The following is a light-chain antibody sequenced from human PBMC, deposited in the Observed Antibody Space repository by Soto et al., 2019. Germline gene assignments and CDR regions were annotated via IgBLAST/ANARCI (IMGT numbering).Light chain of an antibody. CDR3: QQYDNLPRYT. V-gene: IGKV1-33*01. J-gene: IGKJ2*01. CDR1: QDISNY. Sequence: DIQMTQSPSSLSASVGDRVTITCQASQDISNYLNWYQQKPGKAPKLLIYDASTLETGVPSRFSGSGSGTDFTFTISSMKPEDIATDYCQQYDNLPRYTFGQGTKLEIK. CDR2: DAS.